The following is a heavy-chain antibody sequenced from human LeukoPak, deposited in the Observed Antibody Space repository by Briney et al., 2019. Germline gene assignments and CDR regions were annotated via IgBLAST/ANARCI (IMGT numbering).Heavy chain of an antibody. CDR1: GGSFSGYY. J-gene: IGHJ6*03. D-gene: IGHD4-17*01. Sequence: KTSETLSLTCAVYGGSFSGYYWSWIRQPPGKGLEWIGESNHSGSTNYNPSLKSRVTISVDTSKNQFSLKLSSVTAADTAVYYCARGFYGAHRGYDYYYMDVWGKGTTVTVSS. V-gene: IGHV4-34*01. CDR2: SNHSGST. CDR3: ARGFYGAHRGYDYYYMDV.